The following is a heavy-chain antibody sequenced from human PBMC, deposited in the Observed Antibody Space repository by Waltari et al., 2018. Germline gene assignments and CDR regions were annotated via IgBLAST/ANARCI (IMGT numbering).Heavy chain of an antibody. V-gene: IGHV3-21*01. Sequence: EVQLVESGGGLVKPGGSLRLSCAASGFTFSSYSMNWVRQAPGKGAGWVAASSSSSSYMYDADSVKGRFTIPRDNAKNSLYLQMNSLRAEDTAVYYCARGTLHSYGFDYWGQGTLVTVSS. J-gene: IGHJ4*02. D-gene: IGHD5-18*01. CDR3: ARGTLHSYGFDY. CDR1: GFTFSSYS. CDR2: SSSSSSYM.